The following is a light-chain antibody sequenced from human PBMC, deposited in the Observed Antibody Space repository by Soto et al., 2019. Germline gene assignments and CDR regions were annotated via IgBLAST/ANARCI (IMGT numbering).Light chain of an antibody. Sequence: QSVLTQPPSVSAAPGQTVTISCSGSSSNIGKYYVSWYQQLPGTAPKLLIYDNNKRPSGIPDRFSGSKSGTSATLGITGLQTGDEADYYCGTWDGSLSVGVFGGGTKLTVL. CDR1: SSNIGKYY. V-gene: IGLV1-51*01. CDR3: GTWDGSLSVGV. J-gene: IGLJ2*01. CDR2: DNN.